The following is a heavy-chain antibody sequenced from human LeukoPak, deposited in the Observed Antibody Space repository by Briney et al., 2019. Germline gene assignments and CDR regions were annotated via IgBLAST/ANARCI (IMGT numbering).Heavy chain of an antibody. CDR2: ISSSISTV. Sequence: GGSLRLSCAASGFTFSTYSMKRVRQAPGKGREWVSYISSSISTVYIADSVRGRFTISRDNAKNSLYLQMNSLRDEDTAVYYCARGCSPGTCSPFDYWGQGTLVTVSS. V-gene: IGHV3-48*02. CDR3: ARGCSPGTCSPFDY. J-gene: IGHJ4*02. D-gene: IGHD2-15*01. CDR1: GFTFSTYS.